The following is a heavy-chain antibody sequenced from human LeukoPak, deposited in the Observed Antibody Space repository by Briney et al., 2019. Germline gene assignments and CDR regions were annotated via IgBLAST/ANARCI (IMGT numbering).Heavy chain of an antibody. D-gene: IGHD3-22*01. Sequence: GGSLRLSCAASGFTFDDYAMHWVRHAPGKGLEWVSLISGDGGSTYYADSVKGRFTISRDNSKNSLYLQMNSLRTEDTALYYCAKERYYDSSGYPGYWGQGTLVTVSS. J-gene: IGHJ4*02. CDR3: AKERYYDSSGYPGY. CDR2: ISGDGGST. V-gene: IGHV3-43*02. CDR1: GFTFDDYA.